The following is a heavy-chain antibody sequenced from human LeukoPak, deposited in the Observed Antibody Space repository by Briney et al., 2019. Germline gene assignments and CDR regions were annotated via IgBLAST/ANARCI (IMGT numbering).Heavy chain of an antibody. J-gene: IGHJ4*02. CDR2: IRYEGSNK. Sequence: PGGPLRLSCAASGFTFSSYGMHWVRQAPGKGLEGVAFIRYEGSNKYYADSVKGRFTISRENSKNTLYLQMNSLRAEDTAVYYCAKLGCSSTSCYDGGSDYWGQGTLVTVSS. D-gene: IGHD2-2*01. V-gene: IGHV3-30*02. CDR3: AKLGCSSTSCYDGGSDY. CDR1: GFTFSSYG.